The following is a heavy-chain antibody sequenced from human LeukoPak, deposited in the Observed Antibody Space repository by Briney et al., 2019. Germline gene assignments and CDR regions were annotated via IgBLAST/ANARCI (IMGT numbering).Heavy chain of an antibody. Sequence: GGSLRLSCAGSGFTFSTYSMNWVRQAPGKGLEWLSFIRYDGGNEDYADSVKGRFTISRDNAKNSLYLQMNSLRAEDTAVYYCARDPGPRAFDYWGQGTLVTVSS. CDR1: GFTFSTYS. J-gene: IGHJ4*02. CDR2: IRYDGGNE. V-gene: IGHV3-30*02. CDR3: ARDPGPRAFDY.